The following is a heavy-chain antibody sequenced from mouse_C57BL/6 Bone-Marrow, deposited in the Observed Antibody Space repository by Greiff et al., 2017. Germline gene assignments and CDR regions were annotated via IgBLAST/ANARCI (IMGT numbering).Heavy chain of an antibody. Sequence: EVMLVESGGDLVKPGGSLQLSCAASGFTFSSYGMSWVRQTPDKRLEWVAPISSGGSYTYYPDSVKGRFTISRDNAKNTLYLQMSSLKSEDTAMYYCARDHYDGSSRYAMDDGGQGTSVTVST. J-gene: IGHJ4*01. CDR3: ARDHYDGSSRYAMDD. CDR1: GFTFSSYG. CDR2: ISSGGSYT. V-gene: IGHV5-6*01. D-gene: IGHD1-1*01.